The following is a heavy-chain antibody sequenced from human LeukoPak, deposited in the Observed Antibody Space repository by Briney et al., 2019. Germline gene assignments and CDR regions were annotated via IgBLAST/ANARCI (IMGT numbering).Heavy chain of an antibody. J-gene: IGHJ4*02. V-gene: IGHV3-21*01. D-gene: IGHD3-22*01. CDR3: ARAADSSGYSSYFDY. CDR2: ISSSSSYI. Sequence: GGSLRLSCAASGFTFSSYSMNWVRQAPGKGLEWVSSISSSSSYIYYADSVKGRFTISRDNAKNSLYLQMNSLRAEDTAVYYCARAADSSGYSSYFDYWGQGTLVTVSS. CDR1: GFTFSSYS.